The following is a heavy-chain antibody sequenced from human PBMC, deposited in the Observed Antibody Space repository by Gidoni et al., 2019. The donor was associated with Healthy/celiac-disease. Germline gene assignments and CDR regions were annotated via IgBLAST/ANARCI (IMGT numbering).Heavy chain of an antibody. CDR1: VSTFTSYA. V-gene: IGHV1-3*01. J-gene: IGHJ4*02. CDR2: INAGNGNK. Sequence: QVQLVQSGAEVKTPGASVKVSCTASVSTFTSYALHWVRQAPGQRLEWMGWINAGNGNKKYSQKFQGRDTMTRETSASTADMELSGLRSEDTAVYYCARAGAMTGPWGLVYWGQGTLVTVSS. D-gene: IGHD7-27*01. CDR3: ARAGAMTGPWGLVY.